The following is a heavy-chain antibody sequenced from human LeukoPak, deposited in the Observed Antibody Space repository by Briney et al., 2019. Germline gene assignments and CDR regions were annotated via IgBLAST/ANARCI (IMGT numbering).Heavy chain of an antibody. J-gene: IGHJ3*02. CDR3: ARSGRGGAFDI. Sequence: GGSLRLSCAASGFTLSSNWMHWVRQGPGKGLVWVSRIYSDGSRTNYADSVKGRFTISGDNAKNTLYLQMNSLRAEDTAVYYCARSGRGGAFDIWGQGTMVTVSS. V-gene: IGHV3-74*01. D-gene: IGHD1-26*01. CDR2: IYSDGSRT. CDR1: GFTLSSNW.